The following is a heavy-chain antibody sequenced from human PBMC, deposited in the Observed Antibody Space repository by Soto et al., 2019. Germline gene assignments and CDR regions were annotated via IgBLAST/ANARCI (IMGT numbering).Heavy chain of an antibody. CDR3: ARRLQWQLRPLDS. D-gene: IGHD6-19*01. CDR2: INTLSSAI. J-gene: IGHJ4*02. CDR1: GFTFSDYY. V-gene: IGHV3-11*01. Sequence: GGSLSLSCAGSGFTFSDYYMTRIRQAPGKGLEWVSYINTLSSAIYYADSVKGRFTISRDNAKNSLYLQMNSLRAEDTAVYYCARRLQWQLRPLDSWGRGTLVTVSS.